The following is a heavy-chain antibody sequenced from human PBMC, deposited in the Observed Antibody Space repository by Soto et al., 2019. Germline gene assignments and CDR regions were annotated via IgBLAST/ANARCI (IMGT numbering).Heavy chain of an antibody. CDR1: GGPFSRGGYY. J-gene: IGHJ5*02. CDR3: ARDKGRCSGGSCYLRNWFDP. CDR2: IYYSGST. V-gene: IGHV4-61*08. Sequence: SETLSLTCTVSGGPFSRGGYYWSWIRQHPGKGLECIGYIYYSGSTNYNPSLKSRVTISVDTSKNQFSLKLSSVTAADTAVYYCARDKGRCSGGSCYLRNWFDPWGQGTLVTVSS. D-gene: IGHD2-15*01.